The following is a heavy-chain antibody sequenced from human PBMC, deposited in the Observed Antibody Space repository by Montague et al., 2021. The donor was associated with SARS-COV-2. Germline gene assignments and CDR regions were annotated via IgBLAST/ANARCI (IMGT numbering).Heavy chain of an antibody. D-gene: IGHD3-10*01. CDR1: GFTFSRSA. J-gene: IGHJ4*02. CDR2: IYNTATST. Sequence: SLRLSCAASGFTFSRSAMTWVRQAPGEGLEWISVIYNTATSTYYADSVKGRFTISRDDSKNTLSLHMNSLRVDDTAVYYCAKVGDYFGDPKHYLDLWGPGTLVTVSS. V-gene: IGHV3-23*03. CDR3: AKVGDYFGDPKHYLDL.